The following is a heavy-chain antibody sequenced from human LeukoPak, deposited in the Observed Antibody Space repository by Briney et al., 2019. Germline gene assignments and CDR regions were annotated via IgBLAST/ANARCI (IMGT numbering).Heavy chain of an antibody. CDR1: GFSFGPNA. Sequence: GGSLRLSCAASGFSFGPNAMSRVRQAPGKGLEWVSGIGGGGGTHYTASVKGRFSISRDNSKNTLYLQMNSLRAEDTAIYYCAKDLHYWSGIDYWGQGTLVTVSS. CDR2: IGGGGGT. V-gene: IGHV3-23*01. J-gene: IGHJ4*02. CDR3: AKDLHYWSGIDY. D-gene: IGHD3-3*02.